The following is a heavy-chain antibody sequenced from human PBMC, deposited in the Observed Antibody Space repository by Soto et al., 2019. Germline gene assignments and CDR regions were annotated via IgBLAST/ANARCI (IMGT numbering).Heavy chain of an antibody. J-gene: IGHJ4*02. Sequence: ASVKVSCKASGYTFTGYYMHWVRQAPGQGLEWMGWINPNSGGTNYAQKFKGWVTMTKDTSFRTAYMGLSRLRSDDTAVYYCARDASPVAAADTNLVFEYWGQGTLVTVS. CDR1: GYTFTGYY. CDR3: ARDASPVAAADTNLVFEY. D-gene: IGHD6-13*01. V-gene: IGHV1-2*04. CDR2: INPNSGGT.